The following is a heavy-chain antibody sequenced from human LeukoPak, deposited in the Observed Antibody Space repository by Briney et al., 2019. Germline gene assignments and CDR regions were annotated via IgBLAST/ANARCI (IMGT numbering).Heavy chain of an antibody. J-gene: IGHJ4*02. V-gene: IGHV1-46*01. Sequence: ASVKVSCKASGYTFTHYYIHWVRQAPGQGLEWMGMIVPSSGSTSYAQKFQGRVTMTRDTSTSTVYMELSSLRSEDTAVYYCARGLGSSSPYSDYWGQGTLVTVSS. CDR3: ARGLGSSSPYSDY. D-gene: IGHD6-13*01. CDR2: IVPSSGST. CDR1: GYTFTHYY.